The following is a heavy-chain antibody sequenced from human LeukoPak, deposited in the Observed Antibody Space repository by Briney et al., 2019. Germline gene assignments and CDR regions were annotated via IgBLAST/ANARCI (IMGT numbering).Heavy chain of an antibody. CDR1: GGSISSSSYY. V-gene: IGHV4-39*07. CDR3: ARVRPGTYYYGSGSYYVDY. J-gene: IGHJ4*02. CDR2: IYYSEST. Sequence: SETLSLTCTVSGGSISSSSYYWGWIRQPPGKGLEWIGSIYYSESTYYNPSLKSRVTISVDTSKNQFSLKLSSVTAADTAVYYCARVRPGTYYYGSGSYYVDYWGQGTLVTVSS. D-gene: IGHD3-10*01.